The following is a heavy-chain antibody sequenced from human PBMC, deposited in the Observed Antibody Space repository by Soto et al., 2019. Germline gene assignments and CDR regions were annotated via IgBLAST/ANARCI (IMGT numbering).Heavy chain of an antibody. D-gene: IGHD2-21*01. Sequence: GGSLRLSCAASGFTFDDYAMHWVRQAPGKGLEWVSGISWNGGSIGYADSVKGRFTISRDNAKNSLYLQMNSLRAEDTAVYYCAKGGLGGDYFDYWGQGTLVTVSS. CDR1: GFTFDDYA. V-gene: IGHV3-9*01. CDR2: ISWNGGSI. CDR3: AKGGLGGDYFDY. J-gene: IGHJ4*02.